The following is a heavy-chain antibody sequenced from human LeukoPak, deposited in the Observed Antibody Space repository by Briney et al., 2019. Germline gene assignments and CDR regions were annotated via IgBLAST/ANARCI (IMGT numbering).Heavy chain of an antibody. V-gene: IGHV4-30-4*01. Sequence: SQTLSLTCTVSGGSISSGDCYWSWIRQPPGKGLEWIGYIYYSGSTYYNPSLKSRVTISVDTSKNQFSLKLSSVTAADTAVYYCARVGATSSSWYYFDYWGQGTLVTVSS. CDR1: GGSISSGDCY. J-gene: IGHJ4*02. CDR2: IYYSGST. D-gene: IGHD6-13*01. CDR3: ARVGATSSSWYYFDY.